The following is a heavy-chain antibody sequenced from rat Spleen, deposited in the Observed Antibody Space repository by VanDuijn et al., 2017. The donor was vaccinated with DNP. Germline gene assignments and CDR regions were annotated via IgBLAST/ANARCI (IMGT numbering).Heavy chain of an antibody. V-gene: IGHV5-7*01. CDR3: VRWNSGHFDY. J-gene: IGHJ2*01. D-gene: IGHD4-3*01. CDR1: GFTFSDYN. CDR2: ISSDGSGT. Sequence: EVQLVESGGGLVQPGRSLKLSCAASGFTFSDYNMAWVRQAPKKGLEWVATISSDGSGTFYRDSVKGRFTVSRDNARNTLYLQMNSLRSEDMATYYCVRWNSGHFDYWGQGVMVTVSS.